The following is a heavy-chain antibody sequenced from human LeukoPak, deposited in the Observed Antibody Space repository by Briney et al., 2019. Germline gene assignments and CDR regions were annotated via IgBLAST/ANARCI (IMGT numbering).Heavy chain of an antibody. CDR2: IYYTGST. Sequence: SETLSLTCTVSGTSISSSAYYWAWIRQPPGKRLEWIGNIYYTGSTYDNPSLKGRVTISVDTSKNQFSLKLSSVTAADTAVYYCARDRGTWNDDGFDYWGQGTLVTVSS. V-gene: IGHV4-39*07. CDR1: GTSISSSAYY. J-gene: IGHJ4*02. D-gene: IGHD1-1*01. CDR3: ARDRGTWNDDGFDY.